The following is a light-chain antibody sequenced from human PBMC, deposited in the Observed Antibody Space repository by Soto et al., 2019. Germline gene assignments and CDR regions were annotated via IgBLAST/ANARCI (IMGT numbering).Light chain of an antibody. CDR2: KVS. V-gene: IGKV2-30*01. J-gene: IGKJ2*03. CDR1: QSLVYRDGNTY. CDR3: LRGTHWPPYS. Sequence: VVLTQSPLSLPVTLGQPASISCNSSQSLVYRDGNTYLNWVQQRPGQSPRRLSYKVSDLDSGVPERFSGSGSGTDFTLKISRVGAEDGGVHHCLRGTHWPPYSFAEGTKLEIK.